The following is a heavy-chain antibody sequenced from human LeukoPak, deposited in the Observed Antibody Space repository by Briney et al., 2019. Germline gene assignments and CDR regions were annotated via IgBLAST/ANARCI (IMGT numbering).Heavy chain of an antibody. CDR3: ARRTYQLLSYWFDP. D-gene: IGHD2-2*01. Sequence: SETLSLTCAVYGGSCSGYYWSWIRQPPGKGLEWIGEINHSGSTNYNPSLKSRVTISVDTSKNQFSLKLSSVTAADTAVYYCARRTYQLLSYWFDPWGQGTLVTVSS. V-gene: IGHV4-34*01. CDR2: INHSGST. CDR1: GGSCSGYY. J-gene: IGHJ5*02.